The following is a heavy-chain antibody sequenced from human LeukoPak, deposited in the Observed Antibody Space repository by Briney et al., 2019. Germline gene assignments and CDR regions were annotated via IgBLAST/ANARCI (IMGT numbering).Heavy chain of an antibody. D-gene: IGHD6-25*01. CDR2: IWYDGSNK. Sequence: PGRSLRLSCAASGFDLSNYGMHWVRQAPGKGLEWVAVIWYDGSNKYYADSVKGRFTITRDNSKNTLYLQMNSLSAEDTAVYYCSANFDFWGQGTLVTVSS. CDR1: GFDLSNYG. J-gene: IGHJ4*02. V-gene: IGHV3-33*01. CDR3: SANFDF.